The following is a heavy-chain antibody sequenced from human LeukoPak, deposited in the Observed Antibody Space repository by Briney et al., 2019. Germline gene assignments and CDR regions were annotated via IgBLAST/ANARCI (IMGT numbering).Heavy chain of an antibody. CDR1: GGSISSYY. Sequence: SETLSLTCTVSGGSISSYYWSWIRQPAGKGLEWIGRIYTSGSTNYNPSLKSRVTMSVDTSKNQFSLKLSSVTAADTAVYYCARDGQPGYYYDSSGYSPRGWFDPWGLGTLVTVSS. D-gene: IGHD3-22*01. J-gene: IGHJ5*02. CDR3: ARDGQPGYYYDSSGYSPRGWFDP. V-gene: IGHV4-4*07. CDR2: IYTSGST.